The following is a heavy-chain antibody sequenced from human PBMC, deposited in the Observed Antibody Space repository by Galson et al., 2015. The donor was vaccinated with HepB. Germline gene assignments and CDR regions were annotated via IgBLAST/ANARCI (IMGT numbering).Heavy chain of an antibody. CDR1: GYTFTKSE. Sequence: SVKVSCKASGYTFTKSEMNWVRQAPGQGPEWMGWINTNTGDPTYAQGFKRRFVFSVDASVNTAYLQISSLKAEDTAVYYCARESVAAMVRGVRDFWGQGTLVTVSS. CDR3: ARESVAAMVRGVRDF. D-gene: IGHD3-10*01. V-gene: IGHV7-4-1*02. J-gene: IGHJ4*02. CDR2: INTNTGDP.